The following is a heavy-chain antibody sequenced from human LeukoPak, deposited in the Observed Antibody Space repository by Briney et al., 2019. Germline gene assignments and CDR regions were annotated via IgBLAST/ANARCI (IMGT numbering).Heavy chain of an antibody. Sequence: GGSLRLSCAASGFTISSYDMSWVRQAPGKGLEWVSALRGSDGSAHYADSVKGRFTVSRDNSKNTLFLQMNSLRAEDTAVYYCARSKDGFTWGQGTPVTVSS. CDR1: GFTISSYD. J-gene: IGHJ5*02. V-gene: IGHV3-23*01. CDR2: LRGSDGSA. D-gene: IGHD5-24*01. CDR3: ARSKDGFT.